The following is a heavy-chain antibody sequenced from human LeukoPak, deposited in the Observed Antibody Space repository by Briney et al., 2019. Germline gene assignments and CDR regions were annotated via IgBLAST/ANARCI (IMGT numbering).Heavy chain of an antibody. Sequence: GESLKISCKGSGYSFTNHWIAWVRQMPGKGLEWMGIISPADSTTRYGPSFQGQVTISADKSLSTAYLQWISLKASDTAMYYCARVASISGNSYNPVDYWGQGTLVTVSS. CDR3: ARVASISGNSYNPVDY. V-gene: IGHV5-51*01. CDR2: ISPADSTT. CDR1: GYSFTNHW. D-gene: IGHD3-10*01. J-gene: IGHJ4*02.